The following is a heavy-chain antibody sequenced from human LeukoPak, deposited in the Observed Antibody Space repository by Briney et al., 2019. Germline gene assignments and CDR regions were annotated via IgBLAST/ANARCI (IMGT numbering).Heavy chain of an antibody. D-gene: IGHD4-17*01. V-gene: IGHV3-7*01. CDR1: GFTFGTYW. J-gene: IGHJ4*02. CDR2: MNQDGSAK. CDR3: TRSRGDYERGYFDY. Sequence: GGSLRLSCAASGFTFGTYWMSWVRQAPGKGLEWVANMNQDGSAKYYVDSVKGRFTISRDNAKSSLYLQMNSLRAEDTAFYYCTRSRGDYERGYFDYWGQGTLVTVSS.